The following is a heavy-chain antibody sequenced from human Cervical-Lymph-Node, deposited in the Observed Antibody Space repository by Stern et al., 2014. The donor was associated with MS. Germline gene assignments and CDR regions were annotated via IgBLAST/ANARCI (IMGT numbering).Heavy chain of an antibody. D-gene: IGHD3-22*01. CDR2: ISAYNGNT. V-gene: IGHV1-18*01. Sequence: QVQLVQSGAEVKKPGASVKVSCKASGYTFTSYGISWVRQAPGQGLEWMGWISAYNGNTKYAQKHQGRVTMTTDTSTSTAYMELRSLRSDDTAVYYCARDKSGDSSGYYYPFDYWGQGTLVTVSS. CDR1: GYTFTSYG. CDR3: ARDKSGDSSGYYYPFDY. J-gene: IGHJ4*02.